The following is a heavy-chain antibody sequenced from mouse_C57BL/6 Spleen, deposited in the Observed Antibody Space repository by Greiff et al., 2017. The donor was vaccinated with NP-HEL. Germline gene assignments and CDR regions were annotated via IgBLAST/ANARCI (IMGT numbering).Heavy chain of an antibody. CDR1: GYTFTSYW. D-gene: IGHD2-5*01. CDR2: INPSNGGT. CDR3: ARSKSNYVAWFAY. Sequence: QVQLQQPGTELVKPGASVNLSCKASGYTFTSYWMHWVKQRPGQGLEWIGNINPSNGGTNYNEKFKSKATLTVDKSSSTAYMQLSSLTSEDSAVYYCARSKSNYVAWFAYWGQGTLVTVSA. J-gene: IGHJ3*01. V-gene: IGHV1-53*01.